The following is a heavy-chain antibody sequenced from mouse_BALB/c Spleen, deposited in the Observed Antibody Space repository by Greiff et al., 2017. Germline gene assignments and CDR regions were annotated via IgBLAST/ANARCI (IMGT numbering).Heavy chain of an antibody. Sequence: DLVKPGASVKLSCTASGYTFTSYWINWINQRPGQGLEWIGRIAPGSGSTSSNDMFTGKATLTVDTSSSTAYIQLSSLSSEDSAVYFCATGRPMITTGAMDYWGEGTSVTVSA. CDR1: GYTFTSYW. CDR3: ATGRPMITTGAMDY. V-gene: IGHV1S41*01. J-gene: IGHJ4*01. D-gene: IGHD2-4*01. CDR2: IAPGSGST.